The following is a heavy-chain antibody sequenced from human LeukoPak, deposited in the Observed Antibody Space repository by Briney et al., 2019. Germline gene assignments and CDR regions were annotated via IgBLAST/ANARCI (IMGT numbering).Heavy chain of an antibody. CDR2: ISSSSSYI. Sequence: PGGSLRLSCAASGFTFSSYSMNWVRQAPGKGLEWVSSISSSSSYIYYADSVKGRFTISRDNAKNSLYLQMNSLRAEDTAVYYCAREYPGIAAAVDYWGQGALVTASS. D-gene: IGHD6-13*01. CDR1: GFTFSSYS. J-gene: IGHJ4*02. V-gene: IGHV3-21*01. CDR3: AREYPGIAAAVDY.